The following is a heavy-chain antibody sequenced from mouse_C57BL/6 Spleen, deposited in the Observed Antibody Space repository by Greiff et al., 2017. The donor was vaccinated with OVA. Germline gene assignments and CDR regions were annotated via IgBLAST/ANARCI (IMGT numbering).Heavy chain of an antibody. Sequence: EVKVVESGGGLVKPGGSLKLSCAASGFTFSDYGMHWVRQAPEKGLEWVAYISSGSSTIYYADTVKGRFTISRDNAKNTLFLQMTSLRSEDTAMYYCARGDYGSSPFAYWGQGTLVTVSA. D-gene: IGHD1-1*01. CDR3: ARGDYGSSPFAY. CDR2: ISSGSSTI. CDR1: GFTFSDYG. J-gene: IGHJ3*01. V-gene: IGHV5-17*01.